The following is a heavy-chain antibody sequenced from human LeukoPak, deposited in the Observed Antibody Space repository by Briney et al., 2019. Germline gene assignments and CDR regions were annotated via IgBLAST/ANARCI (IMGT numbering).Heavy chain of an antibody. CDR3: ARYRHIVGADHFDY. Sequence: SETLSLTCTVSGGSISSYYWSWIRQPPGKGLEWIGYIYYIASTNYNPSLKSRVTISVDTSKNQFSLKLSSVTAADTAVYYCARYRHIVGADHFDYWGQGTLVTVSS. J-gene: IGHJ4*02. CDR2: IYYIAST. D-gene: IGHD1-26*01. CDR1: GGSISSYY. V-gene: IGHV4-59*01.